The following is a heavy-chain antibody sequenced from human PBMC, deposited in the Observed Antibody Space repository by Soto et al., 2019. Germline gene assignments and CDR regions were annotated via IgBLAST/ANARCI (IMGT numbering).Heavy chain of an antibody. V-gene: IGHV1-69*12. CDR1: GGTFSSYA. J-gene: IGHJ6*02. CDR2: IIPIFGTA. CDR3: ARGGQLVSYYYYGMDV. D-gene: IGHD6-6*01. Sequence: QVQLVQSGAEVKKPGSSVKVSCKASGGTFSSYAISWVRQAPGQGLEWMGGIIPIFGTANYAQKFQGRVTITADESTSTAYRELSSLRSEDTAVYYCARGGQLVSYYYYGMDVWGQGTTVTVSS.